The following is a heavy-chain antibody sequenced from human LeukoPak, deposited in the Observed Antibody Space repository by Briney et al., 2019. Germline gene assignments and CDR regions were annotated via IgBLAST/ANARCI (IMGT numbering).Heavy chain of an antibody. CDR2: IYYSGST. CDR1: GGSISSGGYY. Sequence: SQTLSLTCTVSGGSISSGGYYWSWIRQPPGKGLEWIGYIYYSGSTNYNPSLKSRVTISVDTSKNQFSLKLSSVTAADTAVYYCARDHYSSSWRWFDPWGQGTLVTVSS. D-gene: IGHD6-13*01. CDR3: ARDHYSSSWRWFDP. V-gene: IGHV4-61*08. J-gene: IGHJ5*02.